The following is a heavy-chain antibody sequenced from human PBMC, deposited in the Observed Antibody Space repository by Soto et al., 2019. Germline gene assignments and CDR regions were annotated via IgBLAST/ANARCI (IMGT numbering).Heavy chain of an antibody. CDR2: IYHSGST. CDR1: GGSISSSDW. J-gene: IGHJ4*02. D-gene: IGHD2-8*02. CDR3: ARDKITGLFDY. Sequence: SETLSLTCAVSGGSISSSDWWRWVRQPPGKGLEWIGEIYHSGSTNYNPSLKSRVTISVDTPKNQFSLKLTSVTAADTAVYYCARDKITGLFDYWGQGTLVTVSS. V-gene: IGHV4-4*02.